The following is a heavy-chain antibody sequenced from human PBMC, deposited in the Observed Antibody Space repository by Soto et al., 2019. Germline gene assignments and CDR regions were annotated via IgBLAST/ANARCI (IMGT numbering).Heavy chain of an antibody. CDR3: ARGDYGDCFDP. V-gene: IGHV3-48*02. CDR2: ISSSSSTI. CDR1: GFILNSYS. Sequence: EVQLVESGGGLVQPGGFLRLSCVASGFILNSYSMNWVRQAPGKGLEWVSYISSSSSTIYYADSVKGRFSISRDNAKNSLFLQMNSLRDDDTAVYYCARGDYGDCFDPWGQGTLVTVSS. J-gene: IGHJ5*02. D-gene: IGHD4-17*01.